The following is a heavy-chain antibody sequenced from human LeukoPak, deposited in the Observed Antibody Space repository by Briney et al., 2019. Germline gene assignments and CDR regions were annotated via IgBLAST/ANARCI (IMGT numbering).Heavy chain of an antibody. CDR1: VFTFNMYV. Sequence: GGSLRLSCAASVFTFNMYVMSWVRQAPGKGLEWVSALISSGGSTYKADSVRGRFTISRDNSKNTLYLQINSLRAEDTAVYYCAKDRRIAAFVLETYAFDIWGQGTMVSVSS. CDR3: AKDRRIAAFVLETYAFDI. V-gene: IGHV3-23*01. D-gene: IGHD6-13*01. CDR2: LISSGGST. J-gene: IGHJ3*02.